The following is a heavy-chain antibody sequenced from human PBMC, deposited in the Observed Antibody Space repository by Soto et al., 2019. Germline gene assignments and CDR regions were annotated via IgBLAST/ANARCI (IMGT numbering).Heavy chain of an antibody. CDR1: GFTFSTYE. D-gene: IGHD6-13*01. CDR3: ARDLGGYSSSWYYFDY. CDR2: ISSSGSTI. Sequence: EVQLVESGGGLVRPGGSLRLSCAASGFTFSTYEMNWVRQAPGKGLEWVSYISSSGSTIYYADSVKCRFTISRDNAKKSLYLQMNSLRDEDTAVYYCARDLGGYSSSWYYFDYWGQGTLVTVSS. J-gene: IGHJ4*02. V-gene: IGHV3-48*03.